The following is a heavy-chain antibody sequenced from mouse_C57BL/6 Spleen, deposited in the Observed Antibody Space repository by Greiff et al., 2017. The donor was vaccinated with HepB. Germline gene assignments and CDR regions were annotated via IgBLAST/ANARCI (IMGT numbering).Heavy chain of an antibody. D-gene: IGHD2-4*01. CDR1: GYTFTSYW. Sequence: VQLQQPGAELVRPGSSVKLSCKASGYTFTSYWMDWVKQRPGQGLEWIGNIYPSDSETHYNQKFKDKATLTVDKSSSTAYMQLSSLTSEDSAVYYCARPYYDYDVWYFDVWGTGTTVTVSS. J-gene: IGHJ1*03. V-gene: IGHV1-61*01. CDR3: ARPYYDYDVWYFDV. CDR2: IYPSDSET.